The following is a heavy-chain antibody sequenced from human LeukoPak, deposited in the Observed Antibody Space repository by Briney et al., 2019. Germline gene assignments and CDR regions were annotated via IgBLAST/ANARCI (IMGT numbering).Heavy chain of an antibody. Sequence: PGRSLRLSCAASGFTFSSYGMHWVRQAPGKGLEWVAVISYDGSNKYYADSVKGRFTISRDNSKNTLYLQMNSLRAEDTAVYYCARGGELLYLSKPADYWGQGTLVTVSS. D-gene: IGHD3-10*01. J-gene: IGHJ4*02. CDR2: ISYDGSNK. CDR3: ARGGELLYLSKPADY. CDR1: GFTFSSYG. V-gene: IGHV3-30*03.